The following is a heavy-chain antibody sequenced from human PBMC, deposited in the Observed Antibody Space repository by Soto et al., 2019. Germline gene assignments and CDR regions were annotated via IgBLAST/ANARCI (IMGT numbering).Heavy chain of an antibody. J-gene: IGHJ4*02. Sequence: SETLSLTCTVSGGSIGSGGYYWSWIRQHPGKGLEWIAYISYSGNTYYNPSLKSRVTLSVDTSKNHFSLKVSSVTAADTAVYYCARGDSSSWYRYFDYWGQGTLVTVSS. CDR1: GGSIGSGGYY. CDR3: ARGDSSSWYRYFDY. V-gene: IGHV4-31*03. CDR2: ISYSGNT. D-gene: IGHD6-13*01.